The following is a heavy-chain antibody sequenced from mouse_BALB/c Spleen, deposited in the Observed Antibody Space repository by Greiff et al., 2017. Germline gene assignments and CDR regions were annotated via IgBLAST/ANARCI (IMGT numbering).Heavy chain of an antibody. V-gene: IGHV1S137*01. CDR1: GYTFTDYA. Sequence: QVQLKESGAELVRPGVSVKISCKGSGYTFTDYAMHWVKQSHAKSLEWIGVISTYYGDASYNQKFKGKATFTVDTSSSTAYMQFNSLTSEDSAVYYCASEGGTGIAWFAYWGQGTLVTVSA. J-gene: IGHJ3*01. CDR2: ISTYYGDA. CDR3: ASEGGTGIAWFAY. D-gene: IGHD4-1*01.